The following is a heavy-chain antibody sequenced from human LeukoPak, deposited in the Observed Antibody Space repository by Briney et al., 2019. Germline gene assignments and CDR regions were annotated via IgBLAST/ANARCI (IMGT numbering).Heavy chain of an antibody. D-gene: IGHD1-26*01. CDR1: GYSISTGYY. CDR2: FYHGGST. CDR3: ARHGTRYYYYYMDV. V-gene: IGHV4-38-2*02. J-gene: IGHJ6*03. Sequence: SETLSLTCTVSGYSISTGYYWDWIRQPPGKGLEWIGTFYHGGSTYYNPSLKSRVTISVDTSKNQFSLKLSSVTAADTAVYYCARHGTRYYYYYMDVWGKGTTVTISS.